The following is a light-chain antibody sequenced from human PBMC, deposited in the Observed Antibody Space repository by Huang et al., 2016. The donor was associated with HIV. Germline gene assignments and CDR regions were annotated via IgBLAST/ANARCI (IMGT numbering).Light chain of an antibody. Sequence: AIQMTQSPSSLSASIGDRVTITCRASQVIRNDLGWYQQKPGKAPQLLIYAASSLQSGVPSRFSGSGSGTDFTLTISSLQPEDFATYYCLQDYDYPPTFGQGTKLEIK. J-gene: IGKJ2*01. V-gene: IGKV1-6*01. CDR3: LQDYDYPPT. CDR2: AAS. CDR1: QVIRND.